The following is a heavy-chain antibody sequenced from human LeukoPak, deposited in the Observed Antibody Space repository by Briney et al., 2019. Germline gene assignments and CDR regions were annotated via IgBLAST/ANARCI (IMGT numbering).Heavy chain of an antibody. CDR3: AKTLFMVYSAPSDAFDI. Sequence: PGGALRLSCEASKFTFSSYAMSWVRQAPGKGLEWVSAISGSGGSTYYADSVKGRFTISRDNSKNTLYLQMNSLRAEDTAVYYCAKTLFMVYSAPSDAFDIWGQGTMVTVSS. CDR2: ISGSGGST. V-gene: IGHV3-23*01. CDR1: KFTFSSYA. J-gene: IGHJ3*02. D-gene: IGHD2-8*01.